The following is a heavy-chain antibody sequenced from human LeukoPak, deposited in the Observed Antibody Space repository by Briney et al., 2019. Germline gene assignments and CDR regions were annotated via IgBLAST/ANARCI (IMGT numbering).Heavy chain of an antibody. J-gene: IGHJ6*02. Sequence: ASVKVSCKASGGTFSSYAISWVRQAPGQGLEWMGRIIPILGIANYAQKFQGRVTITADKSTSTAYMELSSLRSKDTAVYYCARVYGSGSYFRYYYGMDVWGQGTTVTVSS. CDR2: IIPILGIA. CDR1: GGTFSSYA. CDR3: ARVYGSGSYFRYYYGMDV. D-gene: IGHD3-10*01. V-gene: IGHV1-69*04.